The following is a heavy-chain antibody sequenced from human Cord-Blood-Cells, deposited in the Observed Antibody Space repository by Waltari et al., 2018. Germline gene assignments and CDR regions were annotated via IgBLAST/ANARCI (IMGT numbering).Heavy chain of an antibody. CDR3: ARRIVATFPDGAGGGYYFDY. CDR1: GYSISSGYY. Sequence: QVQLQESGPGLVKPSETLSLTCAVSGYSISSGYYWGWIRQPPGKGLEWIGSIYHSGSHHSNPSLKGRVTITVDTSKNQFSLKLSSVTAADTAVYYCARRIVATFPDGAGGGYYFDYWGQGTLVTVSS. V-gene: IGHV4-38-2*01. CDR2: IYHSGSH. J-gene: IGHJ4*02. D-gene: IGHD5-12*01.